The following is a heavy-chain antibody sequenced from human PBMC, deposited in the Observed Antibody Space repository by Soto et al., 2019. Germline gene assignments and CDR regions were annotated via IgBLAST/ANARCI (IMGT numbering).Heavy chain of an antibody. Sequence: QLQLQESGPGLVKPSETLSLTCTVSGGSISSSSYSWGWIRQPPGKGREWIGIMYYSGSSYYNPSLKSRGTVSVGTSKTQFSLTLSSVTAADTAEYYCVGSYREYIYGDTPFDYWCQGTLVTVSS. J-gene: IGHJ4*02. CDR2: MYYSGSS. CDR1: GGSISSSSYS. V-gene: IGHV4-39*01. CDR3: VGSYREYIYGDTPFDY. D-gene: IGHD5-18*01.